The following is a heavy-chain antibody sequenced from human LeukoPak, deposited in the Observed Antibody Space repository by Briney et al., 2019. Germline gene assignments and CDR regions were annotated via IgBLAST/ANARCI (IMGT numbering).Heavy chain of an antibody. CDR1: GFTFSSYA. CDR3: AKDPNYGGDWGARFGP. D-gene: IGHD4-23*01. V-gene: IGHV3-23*01. Sequence: PGGSLRLSCAASGFTFSSYAMNWVRQAPGTGLEWVAAISGSGGSTYYADSVRGRFAISRDNSKNTLFLQMNSLKADDTAVYFCAKDPNYGGDWGARFGPWGQGTLVTVSS. CDR2: ISGSGGST. J-gene: IGHJ5*02.